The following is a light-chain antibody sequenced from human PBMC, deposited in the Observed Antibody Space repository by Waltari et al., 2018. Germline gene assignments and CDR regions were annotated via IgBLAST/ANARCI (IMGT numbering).Light chain of an antibody. J-gene: IGKJ5*01. V-gene: IGKV3-11*01. CDR2: DAS. Sequence: EIVLTQAPGTLALSPGARVNRYCKASQSVSSFLAWYQQIPGQAPRLLISDASNMATGIPPRFSGSGSGTDFTLTISSLEPEDVALYYCQQGSVSSPVTFGQGTRLEIK. CDR1: QSVSSF. CDR3: QQGSVSSPVT.